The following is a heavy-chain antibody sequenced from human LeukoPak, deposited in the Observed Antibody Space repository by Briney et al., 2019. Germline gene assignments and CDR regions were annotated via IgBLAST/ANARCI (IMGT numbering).Heavy chain of an antibody. J-gene: IGHJ4*02. CDR1: GGSISRYY. V-gene: IGHV4-59*08. D-gene: IGHD3/OR15-3a*01. Sequence: PSETLSLTCSVFGGSISRYYWTWIRQTPGKGLEWLGYVYYVGSTTYNPSLKGRLTISVDTSKNQFSLKLTSVSAADTAMYYCARHGTGTGYPLDYWGLGTLVTVSS. CDR3: ARHGTGTGYPLDY. CDR2: VYYVGST.